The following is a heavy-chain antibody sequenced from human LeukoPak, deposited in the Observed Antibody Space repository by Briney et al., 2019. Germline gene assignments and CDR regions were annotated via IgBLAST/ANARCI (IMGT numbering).Heavy chain of an antibody. Sequence: SETLSLTCTVSGYSISSGYYWSWIRQPPGKGLEWIGYIYYSGSTNYNPSLKSRVTISVDTSKNQFSLKLSSVTAADTAVYYCARTYYYGSGSSYAFDYWGQGTLVTVSS. D-gene: IGHD3-10*01. CDR3: ARTYYYGSGSSYAFDY. J-gene: IGHJ4*02. CDR2: IYYSGST. V-gene: IGHV4-61*01. CDR1: GYSISSGYY.